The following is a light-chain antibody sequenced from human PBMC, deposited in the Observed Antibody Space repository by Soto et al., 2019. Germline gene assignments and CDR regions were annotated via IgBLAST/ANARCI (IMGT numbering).Light chain of an antibody. CDR3: QQYGSSPPWT. J-gene: IGKJ1*01. V-gene: IGKV3-20*01. CDR2: GAS. Sequence: IVLTQSPGPLSLSPGERATLSCKFRQSVSSSYLAWYQQNPGQAPRLLIYGASSRATGIPDRFSGSGAGTDFTLTIGRLEPEDFSVYYCQQYGSSPPWTLGQGTKVDIK. CDR1: QSVSSSY.